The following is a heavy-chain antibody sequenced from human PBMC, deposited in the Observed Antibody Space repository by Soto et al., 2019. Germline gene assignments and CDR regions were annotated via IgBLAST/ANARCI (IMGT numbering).Heavy chain of an antibody. J-gene: IGHJ5*02. CDR1: GGSVNGYY. V-gene: IGHV4-34*02. CDR2: INHTGGT. D-gene: IGHD3-3*01. Sequence: QVHLQQWGAGLLKPSETLSLTCAVYGGSVNGYYWNWIRQPPGKGLEWIGEINHTGGTHYNPSLKRRVTKSVDTSNNQFSLRLSSVTAADTAIYYCATRITVFGLLIPPFDPWGQGTQVTVSS. CDR3: ATRITVFGLLIPPFDP.